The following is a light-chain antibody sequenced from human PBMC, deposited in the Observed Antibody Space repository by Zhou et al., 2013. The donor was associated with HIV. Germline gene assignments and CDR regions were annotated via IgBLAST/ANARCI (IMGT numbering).Light chain of an antibody. CDR2: LGS. CDR1: QSLLHSNGYNY. V-gene: IGKV2-28*01. J-gene: IGKJ1*01. CDR3: MQALQTPWT. Sequence: DIVMTQSPLSLPVTPGEPASFSCRSSQSLLHSNGYNYLDWYLQKPGQSPQLLIYLGSNRASGVPDRFSGSGSGTDFTLKINRVEAEDVGVYYCMQALQTPWTFGQGTKVEIK.